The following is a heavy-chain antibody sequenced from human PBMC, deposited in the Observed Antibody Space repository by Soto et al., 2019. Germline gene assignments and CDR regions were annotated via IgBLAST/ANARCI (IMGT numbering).Heavy chain of an antibody. D-gene: IGHD6-13*01. CDR2: ISGSGVYT. V-gene: IGHV3-23*01. J-gene: IGHJ6*02. CDR3: LGSSSRDYYYYGMDV. CDR1: GITFSSYA. Sequence: EVQLLESGGGLVQPGGSLRLSCAASGITFSSYAMTWVRQAPGRGLEWVSGISGSGVYTYSADSVKGRFTISRDNSKNTLYLQMNSLRAEDTAVYYCLGSSSRDYYYYGMDVWGQGTTVTVSS.